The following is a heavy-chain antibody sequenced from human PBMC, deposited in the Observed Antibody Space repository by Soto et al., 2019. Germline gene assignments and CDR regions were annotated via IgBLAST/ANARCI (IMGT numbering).Heavy chain of an antibody. CDR3: ARTAVALGFDY. CDR2: ISSSSSTI. CDR1: GFTFSSYS. J-gene: IGHJ4*02. Sequence: EVQLVESGGGLVQPGGSLRLSCAASGFTFSSYSMNWVRQAPGKGLEWVSYISSSSSTIYYADSVKGRFNISRDNVKNSLYLHMNSLRDEDTAVYYCARTAVALGFDYWGQGTLVTVSS. D-gene: IGHD6-19*01. V-gene: IGHV3-48*02.